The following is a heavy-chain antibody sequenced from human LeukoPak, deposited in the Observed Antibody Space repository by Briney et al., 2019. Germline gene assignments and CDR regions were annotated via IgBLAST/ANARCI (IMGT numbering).Heavy chain of an antibody. V-gene: IGHV3-7*04. D-gene: IGHD5-24*01. Sequence: GSLRLSCVASGFPFSSYWMTWVRQAPGKGLEWVANIKQDGSKKSYVDSVKGRFTISRDNAKNSLYLQMNSLRAEDTAIYYCTRVGYIDEGIDYWGQGTLVAVSS. CDR1: GFPFSSYW. J-gene: IGHJ4*02. CDR3: TRVGYIDEGIDY. CDR2: IKQDGSKK.